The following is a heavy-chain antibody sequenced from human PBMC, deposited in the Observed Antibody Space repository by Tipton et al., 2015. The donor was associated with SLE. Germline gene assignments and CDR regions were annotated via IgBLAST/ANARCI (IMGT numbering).Heavy chain of an antibody. CDR1: GYSITTGYY. J-gene: IGHJ4*02. V-gene: IGHV4-38-2*01. CDR2: MYHSGNT. D-gene: IGHD1-26*01. Sequence: TLSLTCAVSGYSITTGYYWGWVRQPPGKGLEWIGSMYHSGNTYYNPSFQSRVILTVDTSRNQWSMGLTSVTAADTAVYFCVSARYRDTDWGGYYFNSWGQGTLVTVSS. CDR3: VSARYRDTDWGGYYFNS.